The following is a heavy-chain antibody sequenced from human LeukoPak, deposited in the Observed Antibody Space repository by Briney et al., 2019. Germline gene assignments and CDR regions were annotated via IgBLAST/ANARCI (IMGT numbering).Heavy chain of an antibody. D-gene: IGHD4-17*01. V-gene: IGHV1-69*04. CDR3: VSDGDYGDPLQDD. Sequence: GASVKVSCKASGGTFSSYAISWVRQAPGQGLEWMGRIIPILGIANYAQKFQGRVTITADKSTSTAYMELSSLRSEDTAVYYCVSDGDYGDPLQDDWGQGTLVTVSS. CDR2: IIPILGIA. J-gene: IGHJ4*02. CDR1: GGTFSSYA.